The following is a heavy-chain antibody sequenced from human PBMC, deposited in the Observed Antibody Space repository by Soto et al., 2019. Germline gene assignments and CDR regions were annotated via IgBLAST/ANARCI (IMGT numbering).Heavy chain of an antibody. CDR1: GFTVSSNY. CDR2: IYSGGST. D-gene: IGHD5-18*01. J-gene: IGHJ3*02. V-gene: IGHV3-53*01. Sequence: PGGSLRLSCAASGFTVSSNYMSWVRQAPGKGLEWVSVIYSGGSTYYADSVKGRFTISRDNSKNTLYLQMNSLRAEDTAVYYCARERRXYSYGFGGGRRDSAFDIWGQGTMVTVSS. CDR3: ARERRXYSYGFGGGRRDSAFDI.